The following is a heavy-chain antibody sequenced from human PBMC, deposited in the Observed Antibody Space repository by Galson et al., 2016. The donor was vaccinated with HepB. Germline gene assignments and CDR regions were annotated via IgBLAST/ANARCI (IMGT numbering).Heavy chain of an antibody. Sequence: SLRLSCAASGFTFATYNIHWVRQAPGKGLEWVSSISSRSTYIFYADSVKGRFTISRDNAKNSLFLQMSGLRAEDTAVYYCARDSEPTSQWDSSCYYPDCFRHWGQGTLVAVSS. CDR2: ISSRSTYI. V-gene: IGHV3-21*01. CDR3: ARDSEPTSQWDSSCYYPDCFRH. J-gene: IGHJ1*01. D-gene: IGHD3-22*01. CDR1: GFTFATYN.